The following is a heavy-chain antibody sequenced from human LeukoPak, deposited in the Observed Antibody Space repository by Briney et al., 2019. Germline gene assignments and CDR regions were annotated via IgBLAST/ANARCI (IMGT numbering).Heavy chain of an antibody. Sequence: SGGSLRLSCAASGFTFSNAWMSWVRQAPGKGLEWVGRIKSKTDGGTTDYAAPVKGRFTISRDDSKNTLYLQMNSLKTEDTAVSYCTTDPLYGDYGCYWGQGTLVTVSS. J-gene: IGHJ4*02. D-gene: IGHD4-17*01. CDR2: IKSKTDGGTT. CDR3: TTDPLYGDYGCY. CDR1: GFTFSNAW. V-gene: IGHV3-15*01.